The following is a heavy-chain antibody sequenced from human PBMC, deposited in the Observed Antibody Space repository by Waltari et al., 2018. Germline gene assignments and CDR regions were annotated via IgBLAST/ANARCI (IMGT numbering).Heavy chain of an antibody. CDR1: GFTFRNYD. V-gene: IGHV3-13*05. J-gene: IGHJ4*02. CDR2: IVVAGEP. Sequence: EVQLVESGGNLVQPGGSLRLSCAASGFTFRNYDMHWVRQDTGRGREWVASIVVAGEPKYLASGKGRFTISRESAKDSLYLQMNSLRAGDTAIYYCARGDPTAGAIDFWGQGTLVTVSS. CDR3: ARGDPTAGAIDF.